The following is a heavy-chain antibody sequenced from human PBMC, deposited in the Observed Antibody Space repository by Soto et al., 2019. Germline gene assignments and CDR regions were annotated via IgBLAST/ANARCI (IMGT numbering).Heavy chain of an antibody. V-gene: IGHV4-30-4*01. CDR3: ARPGRSSWYNLAFDI. CDR2: IYSSGST. CDR1: GASISSGDYY. J-gene: IGHJ3*02. D-gene: IGHD6-13*01. Sequence: SETLSLTCTASGASISSGDYYWSGIRQPPVKGLEWIGYIYSSGSTYYNPSLKSRVTISVDTSKNQFSLKLSSVTAADTAVYYCARPGRSSWYNLAFDIWGQGSILTVSS.